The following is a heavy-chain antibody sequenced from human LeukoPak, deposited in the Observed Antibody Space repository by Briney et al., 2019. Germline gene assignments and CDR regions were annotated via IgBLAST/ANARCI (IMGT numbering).Heavy chain of an antibody. CDR2: ISSSSSYI. Sequence: GGSLKLSCAASGFTFSSYSMNWVRQAPGKGLEWVSSISSSSSYIYYADSVKGRFTISRDNAKNSLYLQMNSLRAEDTAVYYCARDKYNYYGSGSYRPVDYWGQGTLVTVSS. D-gene: IGHD3-10*01. CDR3: ARDKYNYYGSGSYRPVDY. CDR1: GFTFSSYS. V-gene: IGHV3-21*01. J-gene: IGHJ4*02.